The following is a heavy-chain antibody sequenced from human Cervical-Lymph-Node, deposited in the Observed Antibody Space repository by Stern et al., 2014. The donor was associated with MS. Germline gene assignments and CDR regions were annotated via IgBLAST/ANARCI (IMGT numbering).Heavy chain of an antibody. Sequence: QVTLQDSGPGLVKPSQTLSLTCTVSVGSNSSGGYYWSWIRQHPGKGLEWIGYIYYSGNNCYNPSLKSRVTISLDTSKNQVSLKLSSVTAADTAVYYCARVGCSSTSCPNWFDPWGQGTLVTVSS. CDR1: VGSNSSGGYY. CDR2: IYYSGNN. J-gene: IGHJ5*02. D-gene: IGHD2-2*01. V-gene: IGHV4-31*03. CDR3: ARVGCSSTSCPNWFDP.